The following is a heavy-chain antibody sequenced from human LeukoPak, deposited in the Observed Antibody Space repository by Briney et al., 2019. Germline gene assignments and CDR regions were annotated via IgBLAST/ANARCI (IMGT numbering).Heavy chain of an antibody. CDR3: AKEDQVGGYYYYYMDV. J-gene: IGHJ6*03. CDR1: GFTFSSYA. Sequence: GGSLRLSCAASGFTFSSYAMSWVRQAPGKGLEWVAFIRYDGSNKYYADSVKGRFTISRDNSKNTLYLQMNSLRAEDTAVYYCAKEDQVGGYYYYYMDVWGKGTTVTVSS. V-gene: IGHV3-30*02. D-gene: IGHD2-2*01. CDR2: IRYDGSNK.